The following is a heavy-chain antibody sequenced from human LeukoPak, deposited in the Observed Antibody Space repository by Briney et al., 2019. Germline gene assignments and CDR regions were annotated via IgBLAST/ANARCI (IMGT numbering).Heavy chain of an antibody. Sequence: PGGSLRLSCAASGFTFSSYAMSWVRQAPGKGLEWVSAISGSGGSTYYADSVKGRFTISRDNSKNTLYLQMNSLRAEDTAVYYCAKDCDRNGDYGMDVWGQGTTVTVSS. CDR1: GFTFSSYA. CDR3: AKDCDRNGDYGMDV. CDR2: ISGSGGST. D-gene: IGHD2-8*01. V-gene: IGHV3-23*01. J-gene: IGHJ6*02.